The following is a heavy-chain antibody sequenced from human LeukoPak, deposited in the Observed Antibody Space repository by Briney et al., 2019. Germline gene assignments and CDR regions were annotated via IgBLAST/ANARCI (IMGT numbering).Heavy chain of an antibody. CDR1: GFTSDDYA. V-gene: IGHV3-9*02. CDR2: ISWNSGSI. J-gene: IGHJ3*02. Sequence: GGSLRLSCAASGFTSDDYAMHWVRQAPGKGLEWVSGISWNSGSIGYADSVKGRFTISRDNAKNSLYLQMNSLRAEDTALYYCARRAHLADAFDIWGQGTMVTVSS. CDR3: ARRAHLADAFDI.